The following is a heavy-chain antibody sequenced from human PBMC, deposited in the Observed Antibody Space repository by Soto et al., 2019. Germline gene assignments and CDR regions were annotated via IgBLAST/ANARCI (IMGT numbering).Heavy chain of an antibody. J-gene: IGHJ5*02. V-gene: IGHV4-59*08. CDR3: ARHRLPKVVVVTTNWFDP. CDR2: FYCSGST. CDR1: GGSISSYY. D-gene: IGHD3-22*01. Sequence: PSETLSLTCTVSGGSISSYYWSWIRQPPGKGLEWIRYFYCSGSTDYNPSLKRRVTISVDTSKNQFSLKLSSVTAADTAVYYCARHRLPKVVVVTTNWFDPWGKGTLVTLSS.